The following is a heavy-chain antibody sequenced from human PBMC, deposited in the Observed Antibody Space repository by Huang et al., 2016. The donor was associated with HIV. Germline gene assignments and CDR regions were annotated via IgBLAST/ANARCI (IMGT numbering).Heavy chain of an antibody. J-gene: IGHJ4*01. D-gene: IGHD2-15*01. V-gene: IGHV3-43*01. Sequence: EVQLVQSGGVVVQPGGSLRLSCEASGFNFVDYTMHWVRQVPWKALELVSLISWDGDITYCADSMKVLFTISRDNNKNSLYLQMNSLRAEDTAFYYCTKEAWSAHFDHWGHGTLVTVSS. CDR2: ISWDGDIT. CDR3: TKEAWSAHFDH. CDR1: GFNFVDYT.